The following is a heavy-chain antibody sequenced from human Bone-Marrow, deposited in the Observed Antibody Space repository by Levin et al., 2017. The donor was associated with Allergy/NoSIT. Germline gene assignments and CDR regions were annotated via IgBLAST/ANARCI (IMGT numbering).Heavy chain of an antibody. D-gene: IGHD1-26*01. V-gene: IGHV3-23*01. Sequence: HSGGSLRLSCAASGFTFSSYAMSWVRQAPGKGLEWVSAISATGGKTFYADSVRGRFTISRDNSKNTLRLQMNSLRAEDTAVYYCTKEGERTSYSSEWGQGTLVTVSS. J-gene: IGHJ4*02. CDR3: TKEGERTSYSSE. CDR1: GFTFSSYA. CDR2: ISATGGKT.